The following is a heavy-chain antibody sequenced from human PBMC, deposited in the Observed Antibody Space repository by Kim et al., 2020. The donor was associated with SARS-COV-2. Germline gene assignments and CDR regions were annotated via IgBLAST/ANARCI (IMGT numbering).Heavy chain of an antibody. D-gene: IGHD6-13*01. J-gene: IGHJ5*02. CDR1: GDRVSSNSAA. V-gene: IGHV6-1*01. CDR3: AREEPGIAAAGTGGDWFDP. Sequence: SQTLSLTCAISGDRVSSNSAAWHWIRQSPSRGLEWLGRTYYRSKWYNDYAVSVKSRITINPDTSKNQFSLQLNSVTPEDTAVYYCAREEPGIAAAGTGGDWFDPWGQGTLVTVSS. CDR2: TYYRSKWYN.